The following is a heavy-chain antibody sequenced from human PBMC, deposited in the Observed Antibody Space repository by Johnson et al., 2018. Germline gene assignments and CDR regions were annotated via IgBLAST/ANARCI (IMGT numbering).Heavy chain of an antibody. Sequence: VQLVESGGGLVKPGGSLRLCCAASGFTFSTSRMNWVRQAPGKGLEWVSSISSSGTYIYYADSLKGRFTISRDNAQNSLYLQMNSLRAEDTAGYYCARPMDVVVVPAANTYSSVWTTDAFDIWGHGTMVTVSS. CDR2: ISSSGTYI. CDR1: GFTFSTSR. J-gene: IGHJ3*02. D-gene: IGHD2-2*03. CDR3: ARPMDVVVVPAANTYSSVWTTDAFDI. V-gene: IGHV3-21*01.